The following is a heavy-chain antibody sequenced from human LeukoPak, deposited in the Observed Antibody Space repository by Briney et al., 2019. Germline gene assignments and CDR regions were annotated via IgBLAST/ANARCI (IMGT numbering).Heavy chain of an antibody. D-gene: IGHD2-15*01. CDR1: GGSFSGYY. J-gene: IGHJ2*01. Sequence: SETLSLTCAVYGGSFSGYYWSWIRQPPGKGLEWIGEINHSGSTNYNPSLKSRVTISVDTSKNQFSLKLSPVTAADTAVYYCARDYCSGGSCYYWYFDLWGRGTLVTVSS. CDR3: ARDYCSGGSCYYWYFDL. CDR2: INHSGST. V-gene: IGHV4-34*01.